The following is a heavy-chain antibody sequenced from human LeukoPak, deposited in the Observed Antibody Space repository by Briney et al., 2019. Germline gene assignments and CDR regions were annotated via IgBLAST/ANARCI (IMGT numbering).Heavy chain of an antibody. CDR1: GGSISRYY. CDR2: IYYSGST. CDR3: ASVGLLAPIYYYMDV. V-gene: IGHV4-59*01. J-gene: IGHJ6*03. Sequence: SETLSLTCTVSGGSISRYYWSWIRQPPGKGLEWIGYIYYSGSTNYNPSLKSRVTISVDTSKNQFSLKLSSVTAADTAVYYCASVGLLAPIYYYMDVWGKGTTVTISS.